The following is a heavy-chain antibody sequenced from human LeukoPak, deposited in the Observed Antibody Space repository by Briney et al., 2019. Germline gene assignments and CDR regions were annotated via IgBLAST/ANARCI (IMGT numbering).Heavy chain of an antibody. D-gene: IGHD6-13*01. Sequence: KPSETLSLTCTVSGGSISSSSYYWGWIRQPPGKGLEWIGSIYYSGSTYYNPSLKSRVTISVDTSKNQFSLKLSSVTAADTAVYYCASRQQQLPFDYWGQGTLVTVSS. CDR3: ASRQQQLPFDY. J-gene: IGHJ4*02. V-gene: IGHV4-39*07. CDR2: IYYSGST. CDR1: GGSISSSSYY.